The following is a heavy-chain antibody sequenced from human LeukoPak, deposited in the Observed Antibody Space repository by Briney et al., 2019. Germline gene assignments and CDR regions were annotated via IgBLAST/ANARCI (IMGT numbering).Heavy chain of an antibody. V-gene: IGHV4-34*01. CDR2: ISHSGSS. J-gene: IGHJ4*02. CDR3: ARHSGSYYNFDY. CDR1: GGPFRGFF. D-gene: IGHD3-10*01. Sequence: SETLSLTRAVYGGPFRGFFWSWIRQAPGKGLEWIGEISHSGSSNYNPSLKSRVTISVDTSKNQFSLKLSSVTAADTAVYYCARHSGSYYNFDYWGQGTLVTVSS.